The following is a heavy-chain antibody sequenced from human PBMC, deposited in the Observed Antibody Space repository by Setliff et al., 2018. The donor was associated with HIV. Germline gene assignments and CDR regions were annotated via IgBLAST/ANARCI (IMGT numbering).Heavy chain of an antibody. V-gene: IGHV1-69*13. CDR3: ARVYVDLTKYYNFWSGYPDY. CDR1: RGTFSSYA. D-gene: IGHD3-3*01. Sequence: GASVKVSCKASRGTFSSYAISWVRQAPGQGLEWMGGLIRIFGTANYAQKFQGRVTFTAAESTSTAYMALSSLRAEATAVYYCARVYVDLTKYYNFWSGYPDYWGQGTLVTVSS. J-gene: IGHJ4*02. CDR2: LIRIFGTA.